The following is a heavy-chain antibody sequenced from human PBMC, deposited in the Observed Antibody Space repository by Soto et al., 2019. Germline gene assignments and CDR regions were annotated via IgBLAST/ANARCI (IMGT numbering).Heavy chain of an antibody. V-gene: IGHV3-23*01. CDR2: ISGSGGST. CDR3: ATMRWLQQFDY. Sequence: GGSLRLSCAASGLTFSSYAMSWVRQAPGKGLEWVSAISGSGGSTYYADSVKGRFTISRDNSKNTLYLQMISLRAEDTAVYYCATMRWLQQFDYWGQGTLVTVSS. J-gene: IGHJ4*02. CDR1: GLTFSSYA. D-gene: IGHD5-12*01.